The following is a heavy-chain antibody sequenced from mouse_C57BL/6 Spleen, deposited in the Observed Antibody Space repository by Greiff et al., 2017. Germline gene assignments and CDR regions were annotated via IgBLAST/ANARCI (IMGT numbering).Heavy chain of an antibody. V-gene: IGHV5-17*01. J-gene: IGHJ2*01. CDR1: GFTFSDYG. D-gene: IGHD5-1*01. Sequence: EVHLVESGGGLVKPGGSLKLSCAASGFTFSDYGMHWVRQAPEKGLEWVAYISSGSSTIYYADTVKGRFTITRANAKNTRFLQMTSQRSKDTAMYYCAKYRRCGFDYWGQGTTLTVSS. CDR3: AKYRRCGFDY. CDR2: ISSGSSTI.